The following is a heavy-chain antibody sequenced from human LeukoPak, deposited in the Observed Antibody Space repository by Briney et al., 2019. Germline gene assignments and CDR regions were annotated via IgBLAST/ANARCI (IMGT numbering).Heavy chain of an antibody. J-gene: IGHJ4*02. CDR1: GGSFSGYY. Sequence: SETLSLTCTVYGGSFSGYYWSWIRQPPGKGLEWIGEINHSGSTNYNPSLKSRVTISVDTSKNQFSLKLSSVTAADTAVYYCARALGTSFDYWGQGTPVTVSS. V-gene: IGHV4-34*01. D-gene: IGHD7-27*01. CDR3: ARALGTSFDY. CDR2: INHSGST.